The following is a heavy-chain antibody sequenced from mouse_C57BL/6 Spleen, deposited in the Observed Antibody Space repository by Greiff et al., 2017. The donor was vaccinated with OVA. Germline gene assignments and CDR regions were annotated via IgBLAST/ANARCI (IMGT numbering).Heavy chain of an antibody. V-gene: IGHV1-55*01. J-gene: IGHJ2*01. CDR2: IYPGSGST. CDR1: GYTFTSYW. CDR3: DDGDY. D-gene: IGHD2-3*01. Sequence: VQLQQSGAELVKPGASVKGGVESSGYTFTSYWITWVKQRPGQGLEWIGDIYPGSGSTNYNEKFKSKATLTVDTSSSTAYMQLSSLTSEDSAVYYCDDGDYWGQGTTLTVSS.